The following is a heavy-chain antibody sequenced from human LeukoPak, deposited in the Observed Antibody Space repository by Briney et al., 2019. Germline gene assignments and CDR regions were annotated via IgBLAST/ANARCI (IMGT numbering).Heavy chain of an antibody. Sequence: PGGSLRLSCAASGFSVSNNYMNWVRQAPGKGLVWVSRSNSDMTSTTYADSVKGRFTISRDNDKNTLYLQMNSLRAEDTAVYYCSRSRGTHWYFDLWGRGTLVTVSS. CDR2: SNSDMTST. J-gene: IGHJ2*01. CDR1: GFSVSNNY. CDR3: SRSRGTHWYFDL. D-gene: IGHD3/OR15-3a*01. V-gene: IGHV3-74*03.